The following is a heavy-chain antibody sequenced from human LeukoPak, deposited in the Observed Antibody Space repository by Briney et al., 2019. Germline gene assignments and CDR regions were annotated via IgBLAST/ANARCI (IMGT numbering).Heavy chain of an antibody. Sequence: GGSLRLSCAASGFTFSSYSMNWVRQAPGKGLEWVSSISSSSSYIYYADSVKGRFTTSRDNAKNSLYLQMNSLRAEDTAVYYCARDPTVGGIYFDYWGQGTLVTVSS. V-gene: IGHV3-21*01. CDR2: ISSSSSYI. J-gene: IGHJ4*02. D-gene: IGHD4-23*01. CDR3: ARDPTVGGIYFDY. CDR1: GFTFSSYS.